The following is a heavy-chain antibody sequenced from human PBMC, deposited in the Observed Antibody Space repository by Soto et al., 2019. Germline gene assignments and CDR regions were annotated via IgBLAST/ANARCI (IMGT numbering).Heavy chain of an antibody. V-gene: IGHV1-69*12. CDR3: ARVVVPAAIRVVWFDP. CDR1: GGTFSSYA. J-gene: IGHJ5*02. CDR2: IIPIFGTA. D-gene: IGHD2-2*01. Sequence: QVQLVQSGAEVKKPGSSVKVSCKASGGTFSSYAISWVRQAPGQGLEWMGGIIPIFGTANYAQKFQGRVTIIADESTSTAYMELRSLRSEETAVYYCARVVVPAAIRVVWFDPWGHGTLVSVSS.